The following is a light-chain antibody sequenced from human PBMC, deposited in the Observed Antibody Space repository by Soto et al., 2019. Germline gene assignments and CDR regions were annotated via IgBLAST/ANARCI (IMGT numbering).Light chain of an antibody. CDR2: DAS. CDR1: LSVSSSS. CDR3: QQYGSSPWT. J-gene: IGKJ1*01. V-gene: IGKV3-20*01. Sequence: EIVLTQSPGTLSLSPGERATLSCRASLSVSSSSLAWYQQKPGQAPRLLIYDASSRATGIPDRFSGSGSGTDFTLTISRLEPEDFAVYYCQQYGSSPWTFGQGTKVEIK.